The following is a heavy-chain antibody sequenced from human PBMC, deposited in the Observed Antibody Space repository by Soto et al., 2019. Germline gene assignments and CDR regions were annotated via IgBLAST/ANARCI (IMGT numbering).Heavy chain of an antibody. V-gene: IGHV3-48*02. Sequence: GGSLRLSCAASGFTFSSYSMNWVRQAPGKGLEWVSYISSSSSTIYYADSVKGRFTISRDNAKNSLYLQMNSLRDEDTAVYYCASRAGYYYGSGSYAFDIWGQGTMVTVSS. J-gene: IGHJ3*02. D-gene: IGHD3-10*01. CDR1: GFTFSSYS. CDR2: ISSSSSTI. CDR3: ASRAGYYYGSGSYAFDI.